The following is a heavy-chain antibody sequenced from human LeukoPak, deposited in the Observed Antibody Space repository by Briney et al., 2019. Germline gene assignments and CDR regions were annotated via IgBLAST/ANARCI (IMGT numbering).Heavy chain of an antibody. J-gene: IGHJ4*02. D-gene: IGHD1-1*01. Sequence: GGSLRLSCAASGFTFSSYAMSWVRQAPARGLEWVSSLRGDGSTFYADSVKGRFTLSRDESRNTVYFQLNSLRVEDTAVYYCAKPSWVSNGDAVLWGQGTLVTVFS. CDR3: AKPSWVSNGDAVL. CDR2: LRGDGST. V-gene: IGHV3-23*01. CDR1: GFTFSSYA.